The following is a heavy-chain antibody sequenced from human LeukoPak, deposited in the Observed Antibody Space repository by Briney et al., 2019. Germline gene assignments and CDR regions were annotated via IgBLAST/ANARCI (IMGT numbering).Heavy chain of an antibody. CDR2: ISGSAAGT. D-gene: IGHD1-26*01. Sequence: GGSLRLSCTASGFTFTSYAMSWVRQAPGRGLEWVSAISGSAAGTYFADSVKGRFTISRGNSKNTLYLQMSSLRPEDTALYFCAKGSSGSYSLDAFDIWGQGTMVTVSS. CDR3: AKGSSGSYSLDAFDI. V-gene: IGHV3-23*01. CDR1: GFTFTSYA. J-gene: IGHJ3*02.